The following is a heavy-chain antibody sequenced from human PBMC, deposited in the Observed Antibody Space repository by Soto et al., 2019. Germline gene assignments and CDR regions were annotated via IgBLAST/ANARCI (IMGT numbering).Heavy chain of an antibody. CDR1: AFTFSIYS. CDR3: ARDPSVRYFDCSRS. Sequence: EVQLVESGGGLVQPGGSLRLSCAASAFTFSIYSMNWVRQAPGKGLEWVSYISSSGSTIYYADSVKGRFTISRDNAKNSLYLQMNSLRAEDTAVYYCARDPSVRYFDCSRSWGQGTLVTVSS. V-gene: IGHV3-48*01. D-gene: IGHD3-9*01. J-gene: IGHJ5*02. CDR2: ISSSGSTI.